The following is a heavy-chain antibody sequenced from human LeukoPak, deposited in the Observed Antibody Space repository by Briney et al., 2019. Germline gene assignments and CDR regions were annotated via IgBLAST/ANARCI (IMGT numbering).Heavy chain of an antibody. J-gene: IGHJ4*02. CDR3: ARSGTLTGYLY. D-gene: IGHD3-9*01. Sequence: SETLSLTCTVSGGSLSSYYWTWIRQPPGKGLEWIGYIYYSGTTNYNPSLKSRVTMSVDTSKNQFSLKLNSVTAADTAVYYCARSGTLTGYLYWGQGALVTVSS. CDR2: IYYSGTT. CDR1: GGSLSSYY. V-gene: IGHV4-59*01.